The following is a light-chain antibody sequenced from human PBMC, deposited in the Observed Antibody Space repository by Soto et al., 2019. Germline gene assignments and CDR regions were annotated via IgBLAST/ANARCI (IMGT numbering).Light chain of an antibody. CDR3: MCYAGGNNWV. Sequence: QSALTQPPSASGSPGQSVTISCTGTSSDVGTHGYVSWYQQHAGKAPKLMIYDVTKRPSGVPDRFSGSKSANTASLTVSGLQAEDEADYYCMCYAGGNNWVFGGGTKVIVL. J-gene: IGLJ3*02. CDR2: DVT. V-gene: IGLV2-8*01. CDR1: SSDVGTHGY.